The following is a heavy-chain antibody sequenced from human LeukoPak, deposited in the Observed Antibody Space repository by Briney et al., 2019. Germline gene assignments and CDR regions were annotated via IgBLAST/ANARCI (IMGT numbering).Heavy chain of an antibody. CDR1: GFTFSDYY. V-gene: IGHV3-11*01. CDR2: INSSGSSI. CDR3: ARSSGYILDQ. Sequence: GGSLRLSCAASGFTFSDYYMSWIRQAPGKGREWVSYINSSGSSIYYAGSVKGHLTISRDNAKNSLYLQMNSLRAEDTAVYYCARSSGYILDQWGQGTLVTVSS. J-gene: IGHJ4*02. D-gene: IGHD5-18*01.